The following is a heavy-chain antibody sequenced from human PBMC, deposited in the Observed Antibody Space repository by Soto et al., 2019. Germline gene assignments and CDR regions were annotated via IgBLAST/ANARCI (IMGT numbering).Heavy chain of an antibody. CDR2: ISAYNGNT. CDR1: GYTFTSYG. D-gene: IGHD3-16*02. V-gene: IGHV1-18*04. J-gene: IGHJ4*02. Sequence: QVQLVQSGAEVKKPGASVKVSCKASGYTFTSYGISWVRQAPGQGLEWMGWISAYNGNTNYAQKLQGRVTMTTDTSTSTAYMELRSLRSDATAVYYCARWSLQGDYVWGSYRSDFDHWGQGTLVTVSS. CDR3: ARWSLQGDYVWGSYRSDFDH.